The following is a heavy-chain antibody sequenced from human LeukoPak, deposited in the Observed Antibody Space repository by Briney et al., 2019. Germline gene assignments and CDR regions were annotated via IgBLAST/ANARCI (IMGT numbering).Heavy chain of an antibody. J-gene: IGHJ4*02. D-gene: IGHD3-10*01. CDR2: INPSGGST. CDR1: GYTFTSYY. V-gene: IGHV1-46*01. CDR3: ARDQGRSCYQPPQFDY. Sequence: ASVKVSCKASGYTFTSYYMHWVRQAPGQGLEWMGIINPSGGSTSYAQKFQGRVTMTRDTSTSTVYMELSSLRSEDTAVYYCARDQGRSCYQPPQFDYWGQGTLVTVSS.